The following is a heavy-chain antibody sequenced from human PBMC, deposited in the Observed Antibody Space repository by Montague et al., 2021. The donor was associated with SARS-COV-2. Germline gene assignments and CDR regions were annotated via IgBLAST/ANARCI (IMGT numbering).Heavy chain of an antibody. CDR1: GGSISSGSYY. CDR3: AREIAVAGVFDY. Sequence: TLSLTCTVSGGSISSGSYYWSWIRQPAGKGLEWIGSISISGSTNYNPSLKSRVTISVDTSKNQFSLKLSSVTAADTAVYYCAREIAVAGVFDYWGQGTLVTVSS. CDR2: ISISGST. J-gene: IGHJ4*02. D-gene: IGHD6-19*01. V-gene: IGHV4-61*02.